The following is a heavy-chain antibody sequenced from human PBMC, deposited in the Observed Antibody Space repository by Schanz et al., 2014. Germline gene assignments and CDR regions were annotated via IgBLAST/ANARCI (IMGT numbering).Heavy chain of an antibody. Sequence: EVQLLESGGGLVQPGGSLRLSCAASRFTFSSYAMSWVRQAPGKGLEWVSAISDSGDLTYYADSVKGRFTISRDNSKNTLYLQMNSLRAEDTAVYYCAKDLPSDYYIAYWGQGTLVTVSS. CDR2: ISDSGDLT. J-gene: IGHJ4*02. D-gene: IGHD3-22*01. CDR3: AKDLPSDYYIAY. CDR1: RFTFSSYA. V-gene: IGHV3-23*01.